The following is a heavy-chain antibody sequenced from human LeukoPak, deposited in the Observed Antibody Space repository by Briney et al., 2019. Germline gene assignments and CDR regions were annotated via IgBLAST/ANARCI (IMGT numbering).Heavy chain of an antibody. J-gene: IGHJ4*02. V-gene: IGHV3-23*01. Sequence: GGSLRLSCATSGFTFNNFAMSWIRQAPGKGLEWVAALSGSGGSTYYADSVKGRFTISRDNSKDTLYLQMHSLRAEDTAVYYCAKGGDCSSTSCYYAGGFDYWGQGTLVTVSS. CDR3: AKGGDCSSTSCYYAGGFDY. D-gene: IGHD2-2*01. CDR1: GFTFNNFA. CDR2: LSGSGGST.